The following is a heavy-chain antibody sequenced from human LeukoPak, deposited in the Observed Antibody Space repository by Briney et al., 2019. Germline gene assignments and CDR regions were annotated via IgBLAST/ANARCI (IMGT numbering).Heavy chain of an antibody. CDR1: GNSISSGDNY. CDR2: IYTSGST. Sequence: ASETLSLTCTVSGNSISSGDNYWSWIRQPAGKGLEWIGRIYTSGSTNYNPSLKSRVTISGDTSKNQFSLRLSSVTAADTAVYYCARASYSYDINGWVPFDYWGQGTLVTVSS. V-gene: IGHV4-61*02. CDR3: ARASYSYDINGWVPFDY. D-gene: IGHD3-22*01. J-gene: IGHJ4*02.